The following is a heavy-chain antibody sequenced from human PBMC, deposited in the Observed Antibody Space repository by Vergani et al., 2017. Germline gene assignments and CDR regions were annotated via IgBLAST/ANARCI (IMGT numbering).Heavy chain of an antibody. D-gene: IGHD3-22*01. CDR2: IYYSGST. Sequence: QVQLQESGPGLVKPSQTLSLTCTVSGGSISSGGYYWSWIRQHPGKGLEWIGYIYYSGSTYYNPSLKSRVTISVDTSKNQFSLKLSSVTAADAAVYYCAGTRGWRVVFITLFDYWGQGTLVTVSS. J-gene: IGHJ4*02. V-gene: IGHV4-30-4*08. CDR3: AGTRGWRVVFITLFDY. CDR1: GGSISSGGYY.